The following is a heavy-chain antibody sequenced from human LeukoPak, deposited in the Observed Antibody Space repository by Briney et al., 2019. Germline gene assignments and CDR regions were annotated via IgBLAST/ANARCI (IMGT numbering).Heavy chain of an antibody. CDR2: ITGSSNSI. Sequence: PGGSLRLSCGASGFTFSRHSMNWVRQAPGRGLEWVSSITGSSNSIDFAASVKGRFTISRDNANNYLYLQMNSLRPEDTGLYYCVRSRVRGDPFDPWGQGTLVTVSS. CDR3: VRSRVRGDPFDP. D-gene: IGHD3-10*01. J-gene: IGHJ5*02. V-gene: IGHV3-21*04. CDR1: GFTFSRHS.